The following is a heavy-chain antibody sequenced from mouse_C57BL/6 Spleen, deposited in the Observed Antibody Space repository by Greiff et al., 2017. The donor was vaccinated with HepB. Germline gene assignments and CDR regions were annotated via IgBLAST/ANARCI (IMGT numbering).Heavy chain of an antibody. CDR3: ARSGSSYYFDY. CDR1: GYTFTSYD. CDR2: IYPRDGST. D-gene: IGHD1-1*01. J-gene: IGHJ2*01. V-gene: IGHV1-85*01. Sequence: VMLVESGPELVKPGASVKLSCKASGYTFTSYDINWVKQRPGQGLEWIGWIYPRDGSTKYNEKFKGKATLTVDTSSSTAYMELHSLTSEDSAVYFCARSGSSYYFDYWGQGTTLTVSS.